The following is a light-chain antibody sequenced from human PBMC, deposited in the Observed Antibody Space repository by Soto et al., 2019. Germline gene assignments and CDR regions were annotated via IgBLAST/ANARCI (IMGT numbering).Light chain of an antibody. CDR3: NSYTSSRTFV. V-gene: IGLV2-14*01. CDR1: RSDVGGYNY. CDR2: EDI. J-gene: IGLJ1*01. Sequence: LTQTASVSGSPGQSITVSCTGTRSDVGGYNYVSWYQQHPGKAPKLLIYEDIKRPSGVSNRFSGSKSGNTASLTISGLQAEDEADYFCNSYTSSRTFVFGTGTKVTVL.